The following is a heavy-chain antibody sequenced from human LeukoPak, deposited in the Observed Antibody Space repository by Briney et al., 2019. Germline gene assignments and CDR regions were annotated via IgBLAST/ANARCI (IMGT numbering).Heavy chain of an antibody. Sequence: PGGSLRLSCAASGFTFSSYSMNWVRQAPGKGLEWVSSISSSSSYIYYADSVKGRFTISRDNAKNSLYLQMNSLRAEDTAVYYCARDQARYCSSTSCSGYFDYWGQGTLVTVSS. J-gene: IGHJ4*02. V-gene: IGHV3-21*01. CDR2: ISSSSSYI. CDR3: ARDQARYCSSTSCSGYFDY. D-gene: IGHD2-2*01. CDR1: GFTFSSYS.